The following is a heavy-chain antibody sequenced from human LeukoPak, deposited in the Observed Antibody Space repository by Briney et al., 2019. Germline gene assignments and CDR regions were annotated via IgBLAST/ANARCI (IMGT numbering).Heavy chain of an antibody. CDR3: AKLFKAYSSTWIDY. CDR2: ISQSSGFT. CDR1: GFTFSDYY. J-gene: IGHJ4*02. D-gene: IGHD6-13*01. V-gene: IGHV3-11*03. Sequence: GGSLRLSCAASGFTFSDYYMSWIRQAPGQGLEWVAYISQSSGFTNYAASVKGRFAISRDNAKNSLYLQMDSLRAEDTAIYYCAKLFKAYSSTWIDYWGQGNLVTVSS.